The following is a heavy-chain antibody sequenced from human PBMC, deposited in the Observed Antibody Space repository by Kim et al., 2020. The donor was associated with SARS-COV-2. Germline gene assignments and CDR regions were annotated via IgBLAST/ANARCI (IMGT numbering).Heavy chain of an antibody. V-gene: IGHV3-9*01. CDR3: AKDMAMVRGVISFDY. Sequence: GGSLRLSCAASGFTFGDYAMHWVRQAPGKGLEWVSGISWNSGSIGYADSVKGRFTISRDNAKNSLYLQMNSLRAEDTALYYCAKDMAMVRGVISFDYWGQGTLVTVSS. J-gene: IGHJ4*02. CDR1: GFTFGDYA. CDR2: ISWNSGSI. D-gene: IGHD3-10*01.